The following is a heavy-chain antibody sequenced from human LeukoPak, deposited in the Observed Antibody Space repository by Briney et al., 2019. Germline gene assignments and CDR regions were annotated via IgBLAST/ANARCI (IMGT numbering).Heavy chain of an antibody. D-gene: IGHD1-26*01. CDR2: MNPNSGDT. CDR1: GYTFTSYD. J-gene: IGHJ6*03. CDR3: AFSGYNYYYYMDV. V-gene: IGHV1-8*03. Sequence: ASVKVSCKASGYTFTSYDIHWVRQATGQGLEWTGWMNPNSGDTGYAQKFQGRVTFTRNTAINTAYMELSSLRSEDTAVYYCAFSGYNYYYYMDVWGKGTTVTVSS.